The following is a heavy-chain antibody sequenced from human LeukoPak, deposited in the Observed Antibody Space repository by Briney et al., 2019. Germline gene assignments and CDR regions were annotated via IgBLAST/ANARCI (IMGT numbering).Heavy chain of an antibody. Sequence: GGSLRLSCAASGFTFSSYSMTWVRQAPGKGLEWVSSISSSSSYIYYADSVKGRFTISRDNAKNSLYLQMNSLRAEDTAVYYCAREPVVAARVWFDPWGQGTLVTVSS. CDR1: GFTFSSYS. CDR3: AREPVVAARVWFDP. V-gene: IGHV3-21*01. J-gene: IGHJ5*02. CDR2: ISSSSSYI. D-gene: IGHD2-15*01.